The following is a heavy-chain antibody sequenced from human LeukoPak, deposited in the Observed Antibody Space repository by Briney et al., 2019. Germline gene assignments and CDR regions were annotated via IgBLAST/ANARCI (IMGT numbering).Heavy chain of an antibody. CDR3: ARQHEGYYYDSSGYYDY. J-gene: IGHJ4*02. CDR1: GGSISSYH. D-gene: IGHD3-22*01. V-gene: IGHV4-59*08. Sequence: SETLSLTCTVSGGSISSYHWSWIRQPPGKGLEWIGYIYYSGSTNYNPSLESRVTISVDTSKNQFSLKLSSVTAADTAVYYCARQHEGYYYDSSGYYDYWGQGTLVTVSS. CDR2: IYYSGST.